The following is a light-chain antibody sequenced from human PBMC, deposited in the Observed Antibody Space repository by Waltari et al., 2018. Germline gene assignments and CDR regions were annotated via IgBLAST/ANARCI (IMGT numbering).Light chain of an antibody. CDR1: QALTH. V-gene: IGKV3-15*01. CDR2: DTF. J-gene: IGKJ2*01. Sequence: EIVMTQSPATLSVSPGETVTLSCRTSQALTHVSCYFLKPCQAPRLLIYDTFTRDTGVPARLSCGGAGTEFVLTISCLKSDDFAMYFFKHYNRWQITFGQ. CDR3: KHYNRWQIT.